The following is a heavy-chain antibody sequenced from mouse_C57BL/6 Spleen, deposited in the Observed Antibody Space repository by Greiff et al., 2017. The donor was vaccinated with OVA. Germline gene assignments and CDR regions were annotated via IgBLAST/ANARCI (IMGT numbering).Heavy chain of an antibody. CDR2: ILPGSGST. CDR3: ARTKTFYYFDY. CDR1: GYTFTGYW. V-gene: IGHV1-9*01. J-gene: IGHJ2*01. Sequence: QVQLQQSGAELMKPGASVKLSCKATGYTFTGYWIEWVKQRPGHGLEWIGEILPGSGSTNHNEKFKGKATFTADTSSNTAYMQLSSLTTEDSAIYYCARTKTFYYFDYWGQGTTLTVSS.